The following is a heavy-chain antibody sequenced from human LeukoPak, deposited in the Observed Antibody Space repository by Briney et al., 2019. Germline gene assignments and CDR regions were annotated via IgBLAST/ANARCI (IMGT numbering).Heavy chain of an antibody. J-gene: IGHJ4*02. CDR1: GFTFSSYG. Sequence: GGTLRLSCAASGFTFSSYGMSWVRQAPGKGLEWVSAISGSGGSTYYADSVKGRFTISRDNAKNSLYLQMNSLRAEDTAVYYCARDKNDILTGDNFDYWGQGTLVTVSS. CDR2: ISGSGGST. D-gene: IGHD3-9*01. V-gene: IGHV3-23*01. CDR3: ARDKNDILTGDNFDY.